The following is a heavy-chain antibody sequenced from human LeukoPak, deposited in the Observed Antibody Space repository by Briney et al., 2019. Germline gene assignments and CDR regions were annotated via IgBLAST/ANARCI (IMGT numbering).Heavy chain of an antibody. D-gene: IGHD3-3*01. V-gene: IGHV1-18*01. CDR1: GYTFTNYG. CDR3: AREALWSGYRYYYYYMDV. CDR2: ISAYNGNT. Sequence: AASVKVSCKASGYTFTNYGISWVRQAPGQGLEWMGWISAYNGNTNYAQKLQGRVTMTTDTSTSTAYMELRSLRSDDTAVYYCAREALWSGYRYYYYYMDVWGKGTTVTVSS. J-gene: IGHJ6*03.